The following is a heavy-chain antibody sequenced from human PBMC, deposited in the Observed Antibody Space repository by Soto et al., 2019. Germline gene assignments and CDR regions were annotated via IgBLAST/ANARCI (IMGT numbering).Heavy chain of an antibody. V-gene: IGHV1-2*02. D-gene: IGHD5-12*01. CDR2: INPNSGAT. Sequence: GXSVKVSCKTSGCTFTGYYRHLVRQAPGQGLEWMGWINPNSGATNQAQKFQGRVTMARDTSISTAYLELSRLTSDDTAVYYCARAAVSTIGDFDYWGQRTLVTVSS. CDR3: ARAAVSTIGDFDY. J-gene: IGHJ4*02. CDR1: GCTFTGYY.